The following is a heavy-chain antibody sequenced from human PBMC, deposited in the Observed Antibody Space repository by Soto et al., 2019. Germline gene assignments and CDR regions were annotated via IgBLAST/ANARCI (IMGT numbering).Heavy chain of an antibody. V-gene: IGHV3-20*04. D-gene: IGHD5-12*01. Sequence: EVQLVESGGGVVRPGGSLRLSCAASGFTFDDYGMSWVRQAPGKGLEWVSGINWNGGSTGYADSVKGRFTISRDNAKNFLYLQMNSLGAEDTALYYCARGKRWLQLPPAGGDYWGQGTLVTVSS. J-gene: IGHJ4*02. CDR2: INWNGGST. CDR3: ARGKRWLQLPPAGGDY. CDR1: GFTFDDYG.